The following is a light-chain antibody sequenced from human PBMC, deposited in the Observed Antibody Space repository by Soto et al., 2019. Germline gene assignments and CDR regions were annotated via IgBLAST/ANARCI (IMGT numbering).Light chain of an antibody. CDR2: AVN. V-gene: IGLV2-8*01. CDR1: SSDVGGYTY. CDR3: SSYAGSNVV. Sequence: QPVLTQPPSASGSPGQSVTISCTGTSSDVGGYTYVSWYQQHPGKAPKLMIYAVNKRPSGVPDRFSGSKSGNTASLTVSGLQTEDEADYYCSSYAGSNVVFGGGTQLTVL. J-gene: IGLJ2*01.